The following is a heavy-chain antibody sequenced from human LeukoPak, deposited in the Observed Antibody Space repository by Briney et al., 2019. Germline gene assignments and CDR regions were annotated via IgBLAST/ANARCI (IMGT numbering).Heavy chain of an antibody. D-gene: IGHD3-9*01. V-gene: IGHV4-59*01. Sequence: SETLSLTCTVSGGSISSYYWSWLRQPPGKGLEWIGYIYYSGSTNYNPSLKSRVTISVDTSKNQFSLKLSSVTAADTAVYYCARANDILTGYYDYWGQGTLVTVSS. CDR3: ARANDILTGYYDY. CDR1: GGSISSYY. CDR2: IYYSGST. J-gene: IGHJ4*02.